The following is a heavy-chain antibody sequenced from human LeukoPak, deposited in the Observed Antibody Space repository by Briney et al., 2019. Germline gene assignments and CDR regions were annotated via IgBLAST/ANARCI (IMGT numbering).Heavy chain of an antibody. CDR1: GYTFTGYY. V-gene: IGHV1-2*02. J-gene: IGHJ5*02. CDR3: ARERRRLVGFDP. CDR2: INPNSGGT. Sequence: ASVKVSCKASGYTFTGYYMHWVRRAPGQGLEWMGWINPNSGGTYYAQKFQGRVTMTRDTSISTAYMELSRLRSDDTAVYYCARERRRLVGFDPWGQGTLVTVSS.